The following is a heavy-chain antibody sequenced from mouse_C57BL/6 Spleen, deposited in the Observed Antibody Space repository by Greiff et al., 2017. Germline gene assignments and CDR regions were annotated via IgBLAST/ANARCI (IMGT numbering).Heavy chain of an antibody. J-gene: IGHJ3*01. V-gene: IGHV1-31*01. D-gene: IGHD2-1*01. CDR3: ARSGYYDNYEFAY. CDR2: IYPYNGVS. CDR1: GYSFTGYY. Sequence: VQLQQSGPELVKPGASVKISCKASGYSFTGYYMHWVKQSHGNILYWIGFIYPYNGVSSSNQKFKGKATLTVNKSSSPDYMELRSMTSEDSADYYCARSGYYDNYEFAYWGQGTLVTVSA.